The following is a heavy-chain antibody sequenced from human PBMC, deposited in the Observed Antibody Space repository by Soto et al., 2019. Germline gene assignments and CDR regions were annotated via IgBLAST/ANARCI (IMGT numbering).Heavy chain of an antibody. V-gene: IGHV4-34*01. Sequence: QVQLQQWGAGPLRPLETLSLTCGVSGGSFSGYYWAWIRQSPGKGLEWIGEINDRGSINYNPSLKSRVSLSVDTSQNHYSLNLRSVTAADTAVYYCARESHDILTGPPWVWYFDLWGRGTLVTVSS. CDR3: ARESHDILTGPPWVWYFDL. CDR2: INDRGSI. J-gene: IGHJ2*01. D-gene: IGHD3-9*01. CDR1: GGSFSGYY.